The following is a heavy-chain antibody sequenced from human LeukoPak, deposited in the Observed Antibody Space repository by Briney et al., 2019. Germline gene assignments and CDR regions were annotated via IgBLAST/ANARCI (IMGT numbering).Heavy chain of an antibody. Sequence: SETLSLTCAVYGGSFSGYYWSWIRQPPGKGLEWIGEINHSGSTNYNPSLKSRVTISVDTSKNQFSLKLSSVTAADTAVYYCARGRINRMGSDWFWGYFDYWGQGTLVTVSS. CDR3: ARGRINRMGSDWFWGYFDY. CDR1: GGSFSGYY. CDR2: INHSGST. J-gene: IGHJ4*02. V-gene: IGHV4-34*01. D-gene: IGHD3-9*01.